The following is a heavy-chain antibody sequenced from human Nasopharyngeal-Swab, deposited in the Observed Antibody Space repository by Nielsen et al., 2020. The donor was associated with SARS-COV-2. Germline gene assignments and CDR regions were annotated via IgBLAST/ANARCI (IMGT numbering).Heavy chain of an antibody. CDR2: INPSGGST. CDR1: GYTFTSYY. CDR3: ARSRYYDSSGSHWGFDY. V-gene: IGHV1-46*01. J-gene: IGHJ4*02. Sequence: ASVKVSCKASGYTFTSYYMHWVRRAPGQGLEWMGIINPSGGSTSYAQKFQGRVTMTRDTSTSTVYMELSSLRSEDTAVYYCARSRYYDSSGSHWGFDYWGQGTLVTVSS. D-gene: IGHD3-22*01.